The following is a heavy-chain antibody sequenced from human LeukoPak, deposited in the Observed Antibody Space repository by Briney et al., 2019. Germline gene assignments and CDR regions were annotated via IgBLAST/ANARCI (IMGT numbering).Heavy chain of an antibody. V-gene: IGHV1-69*06. D-gene: IGHD5-12*01. J-gene: IGHJ6*03. CDR3: ARSGDIVATIDYYYYYMDV. Sequence: ASVKVSCKASGYTFTSYAMNWVRQAPGQGLEWMGGIIPIFGTANYAQKFQGRVTITADKSTSTAYMELSSLRSEDTAVYYCARSGDIVATIDYYYYYMDVWGKGTTVTVSS. CDR1: GYTFTSYA. CDR2: IIPIFGTA.